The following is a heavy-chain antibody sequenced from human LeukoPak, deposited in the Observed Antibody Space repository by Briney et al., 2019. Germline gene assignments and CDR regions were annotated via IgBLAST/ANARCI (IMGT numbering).Heavy chain of an antibody. Sequence: QAGGSLRLSCAASGFTFSSYGMHWVRQAPGKGLEWVAVISYDGRNKNYADSVKGRFTISRDNSKNTLYLQINSVRDEDTAVYYCAKDLTRYCSGGSCYSADYWGQGTLVTVSS. D-gene: IGHD2-15*01. CDR2: ISYDGRNK. CDR3: AKDLTRYCSGGSCYSADY. V-gene: IGHV3-30*18. CDR1: GFTFSSYG. J-gene: IGHJ4*02.